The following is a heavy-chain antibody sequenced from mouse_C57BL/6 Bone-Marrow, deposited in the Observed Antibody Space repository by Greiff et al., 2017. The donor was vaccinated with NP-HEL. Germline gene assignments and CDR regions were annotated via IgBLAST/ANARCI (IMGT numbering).Heavy chain of an antibody. CDR1: GYTFTSYG. CDR2: IYPRSGTT. CDR3: ARWPFYSHYPDV. J-gene: IGHJ1*03. Sequence: QVQLQQSGAELARPGASVKLSCKASGYTFTSYGISWVKQRTGQGLEWIGEIYPRSGTTYYNEKFKGKATLTADKSSSTAYMELRSLTSDDSAVYFCARWPFYSHYPDVWGTGTTVTVSS. D-gene: IGHD2-5*01. V-gene: IGHV1-81*01.